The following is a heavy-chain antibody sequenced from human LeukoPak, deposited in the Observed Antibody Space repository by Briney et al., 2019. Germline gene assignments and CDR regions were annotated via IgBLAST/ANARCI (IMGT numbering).Heavy chain of an antibody. V-gene: IGHV4-59*08. J-gene: IGHJ4*02. D-gene: IGHD3-10*01. CDR1: GGSISTYY. Sequence: PSETLSLTCTVSGGSISTYYWSWIRQSPGKGLQWLGYIYHSGTTTYNPSLKSRVTISVDTSKNQFSLKLSSVTAADTAVYYCARLVRGSSMSFDYWGQGTLVTVSS. CDR2: IYHSGTT. CDR3: ARLVRGSSMSFDY.